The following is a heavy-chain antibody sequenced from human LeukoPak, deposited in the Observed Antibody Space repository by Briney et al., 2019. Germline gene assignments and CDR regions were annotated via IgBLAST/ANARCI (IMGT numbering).Heavy chain of an antibody. CDR1: GGSFSGYY. Sequence: PSETLSLTCAVYGGSFSGYYWSWIRQPPGKGLEWIGEINHSGSTNYNPSLKSRVTISVDTSKNQFSLKVTSVTAADTAVYYCARHNWGGRIVPPGPEDWFDPWGQGTLVTVSS. J-gene: IGHJ5*02. V-gene: IGHV4-34*01. CDR3: ARHNWGGRIVPPGPEDWFDP. D-gene: IGHD1-1*01. CDR2: INHSGST.